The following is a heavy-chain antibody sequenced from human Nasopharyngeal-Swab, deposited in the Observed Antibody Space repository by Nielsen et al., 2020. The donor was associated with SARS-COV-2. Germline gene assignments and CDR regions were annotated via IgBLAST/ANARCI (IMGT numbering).Heavy chain of an antibody. CDR2: IKQDGSEK. J-gene: IGHJ4*02. CDR1: GFTFSSYW. V-gene: IGHV3-7*01. D-gene: IGHD4-23*01. CDR3: ARGRGGNSFGWVLGKTPAYYFDY. Sequence: GESLKISCAASGFTFSSYWMSWVRQAPGKGLEWVANIKQDGSEKYYVDSVKGRFTISRDNAKNSLYLQMNSLRAEDTAVYYCARGRGGNSFGWVLGKTPAYYFDYWGQGTLVTVSS.